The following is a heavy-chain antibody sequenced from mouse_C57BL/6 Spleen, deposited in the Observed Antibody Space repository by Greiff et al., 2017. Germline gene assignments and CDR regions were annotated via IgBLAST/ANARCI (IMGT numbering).Heavy chain of an antibody. D-gene: IGHD1-1*01. V-gene: IGHV8-8*01. CDR1: GFSLSTFGMG. Sequence: QVTLKECGPGILQPSQTLSLTCSFSGFSLSTFGMGVGWIRQPSGKGLEWLAHIWWDDDKYYNPALKSRLTISKDTSKNQVFLKIANVDTADTATYYCARSNYYGSSDWYFDVWGTGTTVTVSS. CDR2: IWWDDDK. CDR3: ARSNYYGSSDWYFDV. J-gene: IGHJ1*03.